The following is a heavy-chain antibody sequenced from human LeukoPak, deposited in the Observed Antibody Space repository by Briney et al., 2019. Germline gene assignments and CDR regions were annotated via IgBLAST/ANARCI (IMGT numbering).Heavy chain of an antibody. CDR3: AKSYDSSGYYYEQYFQH. CDR1: GFTFSNYD. V-gene: IGHV3-30*02. D-gene: IGHD3-22*01. Sequence: GGSLRLSCAASGFTFSNYDMHWVRQAPGKGLEWVAFIRYDGSNNNYADSVKGRFTISRDNSKNTMYLQMNSLRVDDTAVYYCAKSYDSSGYYYEQYFQHWGQGTLVTVSS. J-gene: IGHJ1*01. CDR2: IRYDGSNN.